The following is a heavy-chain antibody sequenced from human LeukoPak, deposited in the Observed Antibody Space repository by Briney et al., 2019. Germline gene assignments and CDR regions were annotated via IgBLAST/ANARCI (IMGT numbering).Heavy chain of an antibody. J-gene: IGHJ4*02. CDR2: ISSASSTM. V-gene: IGHV3-48*01. D-gene: IGHD6-6*01. CDR3: ASGVWGSSSRYFDH. Sequence: PGGSLRLSGAAPGITFSSYSMNWAGQAPGKGLKGVSYISSASSTMYYADSVRGRFTISRDNAKNSLYLQMNSPRAEDTAVYYCASGVWGSSSRYFDHWGQGTLVTVSS. CDR1: GITFSSYS.